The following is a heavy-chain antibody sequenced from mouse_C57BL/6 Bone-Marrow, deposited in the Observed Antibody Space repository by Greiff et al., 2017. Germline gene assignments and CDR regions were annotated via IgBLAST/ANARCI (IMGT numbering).Heavy chain of an antibody. D-gene: IGHD1-1*01. V-gene: IGHV1-78*01. CDR2: IYPRAGST. CDR3: ARALITTVVARDY. Sequence: VQLQQSDAELVQPGASVKISCKVSGYTFTDHSIHWLTQRPEQGLEWIGYIYPRAGSTKYNEKFKCKATLTADKSSSTAYMQLNSLTSEDSAVYFCARALITTVVARDYWGQGTTLTVSS. J-gene: IGHJ2*01. CDR1: GYTFTDHS.